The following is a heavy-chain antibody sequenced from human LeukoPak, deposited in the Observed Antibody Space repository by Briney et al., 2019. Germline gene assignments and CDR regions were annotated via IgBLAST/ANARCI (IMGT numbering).Heavy chain of an antibody. Sequence: GGSLRLSCAASGFPFSNYAMNWVRQAPGKGLEWVSAMSGSGGSTHYADSVKGRFTISRDNSKNTLFLQMNSLRAEDTAVYYCARGFNRGFDPWGPGTLVTVSS. D-gene: IGHD1-14*01. CDR3: ARGFNRGFDP. J-gene: IGHJ5*02. CDR2: MSGSGGST. V-gene: IGHV3-23*01. CDR1: GFPFSNYA.